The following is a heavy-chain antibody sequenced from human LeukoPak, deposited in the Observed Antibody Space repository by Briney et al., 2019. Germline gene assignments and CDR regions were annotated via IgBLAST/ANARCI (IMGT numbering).Heavy chain of an antibody. J-gene: IGHJ6*03. CDR2: IRYDGSNT. CDR3: ARVEGSPYGSTNSLTYYYYMDV. V-gene: IGHV3-30*02. D-gene: IGHD2-8*01. CDR1: GFTFSSYD. Sequence: GGSLRLSCEASGFTFSSYDMHWVRQAPGKGLEWVAFIRYDGSNTYYADSVKGRFIISRDNAKNSLYLQMHSLRAEDTAVYYCARVEGSPYGSTNSLTYYYYMDVWGKGTAVTVSS.